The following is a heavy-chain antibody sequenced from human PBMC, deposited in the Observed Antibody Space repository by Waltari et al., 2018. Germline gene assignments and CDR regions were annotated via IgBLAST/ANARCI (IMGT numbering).Heavy chain of an antibody. D-gene: IGHD1-1*01. V-gene: IGHV1-69*02. CDR1: GGTLSSYT. CDR2: IIPFLGIS. J-gene: IGHJ4*02. CDR3: ARSGEMKGTVDY. Sequence: QVQLVQSGAEVKKPGSSVKVSCKASGGTLSSYTVTGVRQAPGQGLEWMGSIIPFLGISKYAQSLQARLTITVDQSTNTGYMELKSLRPEDTGVYYCARSGEMKGTVDYWGQGTLVTVSS.